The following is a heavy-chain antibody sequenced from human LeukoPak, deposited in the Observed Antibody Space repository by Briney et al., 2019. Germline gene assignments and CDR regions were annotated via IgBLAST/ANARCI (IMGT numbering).Heavy chain of an antibody. Sequence: GGSLRLSCAASGFTFSIYSMNWVRQAPGKGLEWVSSISSSSSYIYYADSVRGRFTISRDNAKNSLYLQMNSLRAEDTAVYYCARDTMTPYFMDVWGKGTTVTISS. CDR2: ISSSSSYI. J-gene: IGHJ6*03. V-gene: IGHV3-21*01. D-gene: IGHD2-2*01. CDR3: ARDTMTPYFMDV. CDR1: GFTFSIYS.